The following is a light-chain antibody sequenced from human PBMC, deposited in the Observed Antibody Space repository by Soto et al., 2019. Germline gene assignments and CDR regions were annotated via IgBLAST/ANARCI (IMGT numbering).Light chain of an antibody. V-gene: IGKV3-20*01. J-gene: IGKJ1*01. CDR2: GAS. CDR1: QSVSSNS. CDR3: QQFGGSPPSWT. Sequence: ESVLTQSPGTLSLSPGERATLSCRASQSVSSNSLAWYQQKPGQAPRLLIYGASSRSTGTPDRFSGSGSRTDFNLTISRLEPEDFAVYYCQQFGGSPPSWTFGQGTKVEI.